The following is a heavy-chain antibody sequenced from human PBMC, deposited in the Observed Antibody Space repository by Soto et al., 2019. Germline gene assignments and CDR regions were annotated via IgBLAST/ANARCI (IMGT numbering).Heavy chain of an antibody. D-gene: IGHD2-21*01. J-gene: IGHJ2*01. CDR3: AKFSFFFFFQAEDGIRDL. CDR2: ISGSGGST. Sequence: KGVEWVSAISGSGGSTYYADSEQDLFTISRDNAMNTRYLQRNRLRAEDTAVYYCAKFSFFFFFQAEDGIRDL. V-gene: IGHV3-23*01.